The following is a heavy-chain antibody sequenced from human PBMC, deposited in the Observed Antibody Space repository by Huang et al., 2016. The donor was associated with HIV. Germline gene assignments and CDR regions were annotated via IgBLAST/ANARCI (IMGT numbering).Heavy chain of an antibody. CDR2: VYQSGST. CDR1: GDFISSTNYY. CDR3: ASQHIGAAATWF. J-gene: IGHJ4*02. D-gene: IGHD6-13*01. Sequence: QLQLQESGPGQVKPSETLSLTYTVSGDFISSTNYYWGWIRQSPGKGLEWVGSVYQSGSTDYSPSLKSRVTLSVDTSRNQFALRLNSVTAADTAVYYCASQHIGAAATWFWGRGTQVAVSS. V-gene: IGHV4-39*01.